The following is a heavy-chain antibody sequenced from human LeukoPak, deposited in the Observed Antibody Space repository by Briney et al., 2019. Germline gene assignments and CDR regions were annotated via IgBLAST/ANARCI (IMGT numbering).Heavy chain of an antibody. D-gene: IGHD2-2*01. V-gene: IGHV1-18*04. CDR2: ISAYNGNT. J-gene: IGHJ5*02. CDR3: ARVKVDVVVPAAMPDDWFDP. Sequence: ASVKVSCKASGYTFTSYGISWERQAPGQGLEWMGWISAYNGNTNYAQKLQGRVTMTTDTSTSTAYMELRSLGSDDTAVYYCARVKVDVVVPAAMPDDWFDPWGQGTLVTVSS. CDR1: GYTFTSYG.